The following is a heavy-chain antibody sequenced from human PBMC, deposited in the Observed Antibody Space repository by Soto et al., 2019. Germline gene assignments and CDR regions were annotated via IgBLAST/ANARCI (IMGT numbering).Heavy chain of an antibody. D-gene: IGHD5-12*01. Sequence: TISGQRFRSNVGTYWVAWMRQRPGKAKEWLGLIYPDDSDTRYNPSFRGQVTISAEKSSSTIFLQWTSLKASDTATYYCARKWFFSSYNYNLYLLYFCGQG. CDR3: ARKWFFSSYNYNLYLLYF. CDR1: RSNVGTYW. V-gene: IGHV5-51*01. CDR2: IYPDDSDT. J-gene: IGHJ3*01.